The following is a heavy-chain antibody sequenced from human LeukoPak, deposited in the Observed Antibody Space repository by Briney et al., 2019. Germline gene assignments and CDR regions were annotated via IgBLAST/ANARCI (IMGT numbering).Heavy chain of an antibody. V-gene: IGHV4-34*01. D-gene: IGHD3-10*01. J-gene: IGHJ5*02. Sequence: SETLSLTCAVYGESFSGYYWSWIRQPPGKGLEWIGEINHSGSTNYNPSLKSRVTISVDTSKNQFSLKLSSVTAADTAVYYCARLGYYYGSGSYYRFDPWGQGTLVTVSS. CDR3: ARLGYYYGSGSYYRFDP. CDR1: GESFSGYY. CDR2: INHSGST.